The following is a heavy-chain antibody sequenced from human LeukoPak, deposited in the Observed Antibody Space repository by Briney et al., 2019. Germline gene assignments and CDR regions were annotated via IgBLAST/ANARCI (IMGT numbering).Heavy chain of an antibody. CDR3: AKEDSSSSYYYMDV. D-gene: IGHD6-6*01. Sequence: GGSLRLSCAASGFTFSSYGMHWVRQAPGKGLEWVAVIWYDGSNKYYADSVKGRFSISRDNSKNTLYLQMNSLRAEDTAVYYCAKEDSSSSYYYMDVWGKGTTVTVSS. V-gene: IGHV3-33*06. CDR2: IWYDGSNK. CDR1: GFTFSSYG. J-gene: IGHJ6*03.